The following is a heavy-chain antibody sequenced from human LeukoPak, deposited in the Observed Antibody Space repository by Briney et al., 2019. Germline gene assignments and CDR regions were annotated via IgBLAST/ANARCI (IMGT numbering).Heavy chain of an antibody. Sequence: SVKVSCKASGGTFSSYAISWVRQAPGQGLEWMGRIIPIRGIANYAQKFQGRVTITADKSTSTAYMELSSLRSEDTAVYYCARSGHPYYYDSSGYYSQIWGQGTMVTVSS. D-gene: IGHD3-22*01. CDR1: GGTFSSYA. CDR3: ARSGHPYYYDSSGYYSQI. V-gene: IGHV1-69*04. CDR2: IIPIRGIA. J-gene: IGHJ3*02.